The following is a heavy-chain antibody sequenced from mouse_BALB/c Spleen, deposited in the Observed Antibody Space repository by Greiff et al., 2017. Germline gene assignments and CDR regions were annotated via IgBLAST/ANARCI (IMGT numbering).Heavy chain of an antibody. Sequence: VQLQQSGAELVRPGASVTLSCKASGYTFTDYEMHWVKQTPVHGLEWIGAIDPETGGTAYNQKFKGKATLTADKSSSTAYMELRSLTSEDSAVYYCTRQLYFDYWGQGTTLTVS. CDR2: IDPETGGT. CDR1: GYTFTDYE. J-gene: IGHJ2*01. D-gene: IGHD3-1*01. CDR3: TRQLYFDY. V-gene: IGHV1-15*01.